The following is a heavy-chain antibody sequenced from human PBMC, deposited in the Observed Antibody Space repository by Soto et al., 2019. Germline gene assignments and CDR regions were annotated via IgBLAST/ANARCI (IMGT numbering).Heavy chain of an antibody. CDR1: GYTFTGYY. Sequence: QVQLVQSGAEVKKPGASVKVSCKASGYTFTGYYMHWVRQAPGQGLEWMGWINPNSGGTNYAQKFQGRGTMTRDTSISTAYMERSRLRSDDTAVYYCADGYSGYDSPTYYGMDVWGQGTTVTVSS. D-gene: IGHD5-12*01. CDR3: ADGYSGYDSPTYYGMDV. V-gene: IGHV1-2*02. CDR2: INPNSGGT. J-gene: IGHJ6*02.